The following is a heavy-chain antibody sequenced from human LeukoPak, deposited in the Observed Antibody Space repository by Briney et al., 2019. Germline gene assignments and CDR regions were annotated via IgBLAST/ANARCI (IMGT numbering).Heavy chain of an antibody. Sequence: SGISWNSGSIGYADSVKGRFTISRDNAKNSLYLQMNSLRAEDTALYYCAKAAAAADYYFDYWGQGTLVTVSS. D-gene: IGHD6-13*01. J-gene: IGHJ4*02. CDR2: ISWNSGSI. V-gene: IGHV3-9*01. CDR3: AKAAAAADYYFDY.